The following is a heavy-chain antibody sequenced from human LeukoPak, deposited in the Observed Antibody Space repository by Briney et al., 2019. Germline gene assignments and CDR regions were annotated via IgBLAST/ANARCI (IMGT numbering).Heavy chain of an antibody. CDR3: ARGSKMLGYNWFDP. CDR2: INHSGST. Sequence: SETLSLTCAVYGGSFSGYYWNWIRQPPGKGLEWIGEINHSGSTNYIPPLKSRVTISVDTSKNQFSLKLSSVTAADTAVYYCARGSKMLGYNWFDPWGQGTLVTVSS. J-gene: IGHJ5*02. V-gene: IGHV4-34*01. D-gene: IGHD1-26*01. CDR1: GGSFSGYY.